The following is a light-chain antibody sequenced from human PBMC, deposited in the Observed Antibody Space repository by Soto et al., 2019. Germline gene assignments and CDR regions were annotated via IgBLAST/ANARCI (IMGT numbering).Light chain of an antibody. Sequence: QAASVSGSPGQSITISCTGTSSDVGGYNYVSWYQQHPGKAPKLMIYDVSNRPSGVSNRFSGSKSGNTASLTISGLQAEDEADYYCSSYTSSSTYVFGTGTKVTVL. V-gene: IGLV2-14*01. J-gene: IGLJ1*01. CDR3: SSYTSSSTYV. CDR1: SSDVGGYNY. CDR2: DVS.